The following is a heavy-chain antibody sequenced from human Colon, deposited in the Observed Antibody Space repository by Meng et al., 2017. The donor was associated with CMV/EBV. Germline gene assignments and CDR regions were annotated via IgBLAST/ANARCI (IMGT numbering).Heavy chain of an antibody. J-gene: IGHJ3*02. D-gene: IGHD5-18*01. V-gene: IGHV4-39*07. CDR1: GGSISSSSYY. Sequence: GSLRLSCTVSGGSISSSSYYWGWIRQPPGKGLEWIGSVYYSGNTYYNPSLQSRVTTSVDTSKNQFSLNLSSVTAADTAIYYCARHYTSMTRGAFDIWGQGTMVTVSS. CDR3: ARHYTSMTRGAFDI. CDR2: VYYSGNT.